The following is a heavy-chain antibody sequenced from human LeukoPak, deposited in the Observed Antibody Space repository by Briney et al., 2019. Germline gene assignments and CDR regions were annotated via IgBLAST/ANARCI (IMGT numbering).Heavy chain of an antibody. CDR2: IYYSGST. D-gene: IGHD2-2*01. J-gene: IGHJ4*02. V-gene: IGHV4-39*01. Sequence: SETLSLTCTVSGGSISSSSYYWGWIRQPPGKGLEWIGSIYYSGSTYYNPSLKSRVTISVDTSKNQFSLKLSSVTAADTAVYYCARGTSHCFDYWGKGTLVTVSS. CDR3: ARGTSHCFDY. CDR1: GGSISSSSYY.